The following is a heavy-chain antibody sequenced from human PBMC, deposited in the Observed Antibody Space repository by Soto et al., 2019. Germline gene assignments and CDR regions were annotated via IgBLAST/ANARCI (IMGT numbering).Heavy chain of an antibody. CDR2: IGTAGDT. CDR1: GFTFSSYD. CDR3: ARVGRDTAMALSDEYYYYGMDV. Sequence: GGSLRLSCAASGFTFSSYDMHWVRQATGKGLEWVSAIGTAGDTYYPGSVKGRFTISRENAKNSLYLQMNSLRAEDTAVYYCARVGRDTAMALSDEYYYYGMDVWGQGTTVTVSS. V-gene: IGHV3-13*01. D-gene: IGHD5-18*01. J-gene: IGHJ6*02.